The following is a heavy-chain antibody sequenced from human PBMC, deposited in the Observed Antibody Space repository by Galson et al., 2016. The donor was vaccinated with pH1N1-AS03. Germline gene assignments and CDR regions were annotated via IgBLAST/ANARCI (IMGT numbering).Heavy chain of an antibody. D-gene: IGHD2-8*01. CDR1: GFTFRSFG. J-gene: IGHJ6*02. CDR2: IWYDGSKE. Sequence: SLRLSCAASGFTFRSFGMHWVRQAPGKGLEWVAVIWYDGSKEEYADSVKGRFTISRDNSKNTLFLQMKSLGVEDTAVYYCARPANAVGRPYHMDVWGRGTTVTVS. V-gene: IGHV3-33*01. CDR3: ARPANAVGRPYHMDV.